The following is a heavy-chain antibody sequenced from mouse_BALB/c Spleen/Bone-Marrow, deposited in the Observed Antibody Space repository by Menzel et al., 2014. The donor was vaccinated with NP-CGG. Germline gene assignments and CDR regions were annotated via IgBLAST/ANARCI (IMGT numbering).Heavy chain of an antibody. CDR3: ARGRFAY. J-gene: IGHJ3*01. Sequence: VQVVESGAEPAKPGASVKMSCKASGYTFTSYWMHWVKQRPGQGLEWIGYINPSTGYTEYNQKFKDKATLTADKSSSTAYMQLSSLTSEDSAVYFCARGRFAYWGQGTLVTVSA. CDR1: GYTFTSYW. CDR2: INPSTGYT. V-gene: IGHV1-7*01.